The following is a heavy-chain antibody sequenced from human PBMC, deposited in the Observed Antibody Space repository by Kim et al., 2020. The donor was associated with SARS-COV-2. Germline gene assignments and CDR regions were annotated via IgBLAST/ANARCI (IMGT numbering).Heavy chain of an antibody. D-gene: IGHD3-3*02. CDR2: ISYDGSKE. CDR1: GFTFSNYE. J-gene: IGHJ6*02. CDR3: AREISGMDV. V-gene: IGHV3-33*05. Sequence: GGSLRLSCAPSGFTFSNYEIHWVRQAPGKGLEWVAVISYDGSKEYYADSVKGRFTISRDNSKNTLHLHMNSLRAEDTAVYYCAREISGMDVWGQGTTVTVSS.